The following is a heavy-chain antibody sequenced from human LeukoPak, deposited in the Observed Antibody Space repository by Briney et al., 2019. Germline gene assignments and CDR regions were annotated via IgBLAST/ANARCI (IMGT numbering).Heavy chain of an antibody. J-gene: IGHJ3*01. CDR3: AKVILSGYFSNAFDV. V-gene: IGHV3-30*02. Sequence: GGSLRLSCAASGFSFSTYGMHWVRQAPGKGLEWVAFIRYDESNEYYVDSVKDRFTISRDNSKNTLYLQMKSLRTEDTAKYYCAKVILSGYFSNAFDVWGQGTMVTVSS. D-gene: IGHD3-9*01. CDR2: IRYDESNE. CDR1: GFSFSTYG.